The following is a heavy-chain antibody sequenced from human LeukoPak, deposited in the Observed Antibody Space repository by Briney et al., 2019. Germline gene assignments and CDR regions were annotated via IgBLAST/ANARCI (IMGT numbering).Heavy chain of an antibody. V-gene: IGHV1-2*02. D-gene: IGHD6-19*01. CDR1: GYTFTGYY. CDR2: INPNSGGT. J-gene: IGHJ4*02. Sequence: ASVKVSCKASGYTFTGYYMHWVRQAPGQGLEWMGSINPNSGGTNYAPKFQGRVTMTRDTSNTTAYMELSRLRSDDTAVYYCARALTIDQTVWSHSSSPSGSGWHYFDYWGQGTLVTVSS. CDR3: ARALTIDQTVWSHSSSPSGSGWHYFDY.